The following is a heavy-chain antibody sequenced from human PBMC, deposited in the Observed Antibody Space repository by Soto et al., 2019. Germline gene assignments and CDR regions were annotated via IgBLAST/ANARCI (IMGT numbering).Heavy chain of an antibody. D-gene: IGHD1-26*01. V-gene: IGHV4-34*12. CDR3: ARQRPTDGRWEFANYYGMDV. J-gene: IGHJ6*02. CDR1: GGSFSAYY. CDR2: IIHSEST. Sequence: KPSETLSLTCAVYGGSFSAYYWSWVRQPPGKGLEWIGEIIHSESTKYNPSLKSRVTISVDTSKNQFSLKLSSVTAADTAVYYCARQRPTDGRWEFANYYGMDVWGQGTTVTVSS.